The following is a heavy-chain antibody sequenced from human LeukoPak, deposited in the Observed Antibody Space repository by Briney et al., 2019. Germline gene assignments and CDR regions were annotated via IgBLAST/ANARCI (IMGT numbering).Heavy chain of an antibody. D-gene: IGHD3-22*01. CDR1: GFTFSSYW. CDR2: IKQDGSEK. Sequence: GGSLRLSCAASGFTFSSYWMSWVRQAPGKGLEWVANIKQDGSEKYYVDSVKGRFTISRDDAKNSLYLQMNSLRAEDTAVYYCAKEIDSSGYYLSGEFDYWGQGTLVTVSS. J-gene: IGHJ4*02. CDR3: AKEIDSSGYYLSGEFDY. V-gene: IGHV3-7*01.